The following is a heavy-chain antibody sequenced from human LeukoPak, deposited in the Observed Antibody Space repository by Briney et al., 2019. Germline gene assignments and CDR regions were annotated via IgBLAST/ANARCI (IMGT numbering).Heavy chain of an antibody. CDR1: GYTFTSYG. D-gene: IGHD2-21*01. CDR3: AREGVGIPATGVFGY. V-gene: IGHV1-18*01. Sequence: ASVKVSCKASGYTFTSYGISWVRQAPGQGLEWMGWISAYNGNTNYAQKLQGRVTMTTDTSTSTAYMELRSLRSDDTAVYYCAREGVGIPATGVFGYWGQGTLVTVSS. CDR2: ISAYNGNT. J-gene: IGHJ4*02.